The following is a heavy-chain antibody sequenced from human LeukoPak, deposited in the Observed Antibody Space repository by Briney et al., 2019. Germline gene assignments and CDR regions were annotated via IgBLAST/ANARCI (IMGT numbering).Heavy chain of an antibody. CDR3: ARDYRDNYDFWSGYVDDAFDI. D-gene: IGHD3-3*01. CDR2: IKDDGSEK. CDR1: GFTFSSHW. V-gene: IGHV3-7*01. Sequence: GGSLRLSCAGSGFTFSSHWMNWVRQAPGKGLEWVASIKDDGSEKHFLDSVNGRFAISRDNAKNSLYLQMSSLRAEDTAVYYCARDYRDNYDFWSGYVDDAFDIWGQGTMVTVSS. J-gene: IGHJ3*02.